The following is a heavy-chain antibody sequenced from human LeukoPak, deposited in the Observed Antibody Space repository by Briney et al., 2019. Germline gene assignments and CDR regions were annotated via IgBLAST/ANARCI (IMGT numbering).Heavy chain of an antibody. Sequence: PGGSLRLSCAASGFIFSNYAMHWVRQAPGKGLEWVALISSDGSKTYHADSVKGRFSISRDNSKNTVFLQMDSLRAEDTAVYYCAKTTAGYSSGRYPGWPIDYWGQGTLVTVSS. CDR1: GFIFSNYA. V-gene: IGHV3-30*07. J-gene: IGHJ4*02. D-gene: IGHD6-19*01. CDR2: ISSDGSKT. CDR3: AKTTAGYSSGRYPGWPIDY.